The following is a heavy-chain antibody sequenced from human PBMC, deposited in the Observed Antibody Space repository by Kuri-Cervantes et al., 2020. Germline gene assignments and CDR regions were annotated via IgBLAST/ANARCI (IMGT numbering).Heavy chain of an antibody. CDR2: IKSDGSST. CDR3: SREQVAGNPNDAFDI. Sequence: GGSLRLSCAASGFIVSNNYMSWVRQAPGKGLVWVSRIKSDGSSTSYADSVKGRFTISRDNAKNTLYLQMNSLRVDDTAVYYCSREQVAGNPNDAFDIWGQGTMVTVSS. J-gene: IGHJ3*02. V-gene: IGHV3-74*01. CDR1: GFIVSNNY. D-gene: IGHD6-19*01.